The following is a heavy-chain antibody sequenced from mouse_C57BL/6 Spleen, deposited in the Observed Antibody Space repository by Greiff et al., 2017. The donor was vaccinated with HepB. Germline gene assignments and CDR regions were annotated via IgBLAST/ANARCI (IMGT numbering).Heavy chain of an antibody. CDR2: IYPGSGST. J-gene: IGHJ1*03. V-gene: IGHV1-55*01. CDR1: GYTFTSYW. CDR3: ARSLFTTVVEYFDV. Sequence: VQLQQPGAELVKPGASVKMSCKASGYTFTSYWITWVKQRPGQGLEWIGDIYPGSGSTNYNEKFKSKATLTVDTSSSTAYMQLSSLTSEDSAVYYCARSLFTTVVEYFDVWGTGTTVTVSS. D-gene: IGHD1-1*01.